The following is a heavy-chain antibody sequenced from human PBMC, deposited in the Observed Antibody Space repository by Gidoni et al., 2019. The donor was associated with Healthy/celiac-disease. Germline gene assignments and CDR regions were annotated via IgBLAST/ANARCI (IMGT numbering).Heavy chain of an antibody. Sequence: QVQLVESGGGLVKPGGSRRLSCAASGFTFSDYYMSWIRQAPGKGLGWVSYISSSVSTISYAASVKGRFTISRDNAKNSLYLQMNSLRADDTAVYYCARWIQLWLAFDIWGQGTMVTVSS. J-gene: IGHJ3*02. CDR3: ARWIQLWLAFDI. V-gene: IGHV3-11*01. CDR1: GFTFSDYY. D-gene: IGHD5-18*01. CDR2: ISSSVSTI.